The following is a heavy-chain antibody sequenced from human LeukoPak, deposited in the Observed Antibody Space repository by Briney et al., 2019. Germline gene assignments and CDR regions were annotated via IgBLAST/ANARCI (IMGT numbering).Heavy chain of an antibody. D-gene: IGHD6-19*01. CDR2: IIPIFGTA. CDR1: GGTFSSYA. CDR3: AVCIAVAPTKNAFDI. J-gene: IGHJ3*02. V-gene: IGHV1-69*05. Sequence: SVKVSCKASGGTFSSYAISWVRQAPGQGLEWMGRIIPIFGTANYAQKFQGRVTITMDESTSTAYMELSSLRSEDTAVYYCAVCIAVAPTKNAFDIWGQGTMVTVSS.